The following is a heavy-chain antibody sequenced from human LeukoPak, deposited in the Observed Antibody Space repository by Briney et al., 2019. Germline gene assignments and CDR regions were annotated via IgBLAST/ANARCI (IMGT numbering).Heavy chain of an antibody. CDR1: GFTFNNYY. CDR3: ARAPGKVRGLNVVYYYYYMDV. Sequence: PGGSLRLSCAASGFTFNNYYMTWIRQAPGKGLEWVSYISNSGSTIYYADSVKGRFTISRDNAKNSLYLQMNSLGAEDTAMYYCARAPGKVRGLNVVYYYYYMDVWGKGTTVTVSS. J-gene: IGHJ6*03. D-gene: IGHD3-10*01. V-gene: IGHV3-11*04. CDR2: ISNSGSTI.